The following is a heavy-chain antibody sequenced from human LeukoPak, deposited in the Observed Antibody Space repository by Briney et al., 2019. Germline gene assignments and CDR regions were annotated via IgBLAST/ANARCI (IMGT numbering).Heavy chain of an antibody. Sequence: GASLKISWKGSGCLFTSYWIGGVRQLPGKGLEWMGIIYPGDSDTRYSPSFQGQVTISADKSISTAYLQWSSLKASDTAMYYCARQRSSGWNDFDYWGQGTLVTVSS. V-gene: IGHV5-51*01. CDR3: ARQRSSGWNDFDY. J-gene: IGHJ4*02. D-gene: IGHD6-19*01. CDR1: GCLFTSYW. CDR2: IYPGDSDT.